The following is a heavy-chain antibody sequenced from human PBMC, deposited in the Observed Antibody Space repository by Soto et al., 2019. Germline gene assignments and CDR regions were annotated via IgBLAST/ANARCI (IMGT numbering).Heavy chain of an antibody. Sequence: PSETLSLTCTVSGASISGYYWSWIRQPPGKGLEWIAYIYHSGSTNYNPSLKSRVTVLIDTSKNQFSLKLTSVTAADTAVYYCARAGTILAPFAYWGQGALVTVSS. CDR3: ARAGTILAPFAY. CDR1: GASISGYY. J-gene: IGHJ4*02. CDR2: IYHSGST. V-gene: IGHV4-59*01.